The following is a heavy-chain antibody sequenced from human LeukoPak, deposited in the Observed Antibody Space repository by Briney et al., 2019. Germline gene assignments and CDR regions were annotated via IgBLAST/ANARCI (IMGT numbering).Heavy chain of an antibody. D-gene: IGHD6-13*01. CDR2: IYDSGST. J-gene: IGHJ5*02. Sequence: SETLSLTCTVSGGSISSSSHYWGWIRQPPGKGLEWIGSIYDSGSTYYNPSLKSRVTISVDTSKNQFSLKLTSMTAADTAVYYCARHAWGSSWYYWFDLWGQGTLVTVSS. CDR3: ARHAWGSSWYYWFDL. V-gene: IGHV4-39*01. CDR1: GGSISSSSHY.